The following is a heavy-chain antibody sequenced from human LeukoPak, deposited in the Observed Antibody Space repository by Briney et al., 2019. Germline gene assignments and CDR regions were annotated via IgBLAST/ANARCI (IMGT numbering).Heavy chain of an antibody. D-gene: IGHD3-3*01. Sequence: GGSLRLSCAASGFTFSTYGMHWVRQAPGKGLEWVAFIRYDAINKYYADSVKGRFTISRDNSKNTLYLQMNSLRAEDTAVYYCARVDFWSGYCMDVWGKGTTVTVSS. CDR3: ARVDFWSGYCMDV. CDR1: GFTFSTYG. J-gene: IGHJ6*03. V-gene: IGHV3-30*02. CDR2: IRYDAINK.